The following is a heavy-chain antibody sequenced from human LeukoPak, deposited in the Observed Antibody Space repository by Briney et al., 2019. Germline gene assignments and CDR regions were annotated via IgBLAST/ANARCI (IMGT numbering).Heavy chain of an antibody. CDR2: ISSSGSTI. J-gene: IGHJ4*02. Sequence: PGGSLRLSCAASGFTFSDYYMSWIRQAPGKGLEWVSYISSSGSTIYYADSVKGRFTISRDNAKNSLYLRMNSLRAEDTAVYYCAREDGVVPLSFDYWGQGTLVTVSS. CDR1: GFTFSDYY. V-gene: IGHV3-11*01. CDR3: AREDGVVPLSFDY. D-gene: IGHD2-2*01.